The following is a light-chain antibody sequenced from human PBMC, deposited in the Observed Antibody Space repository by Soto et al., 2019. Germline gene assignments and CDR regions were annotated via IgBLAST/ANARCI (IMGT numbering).Light chain of an antibody. CDR1: QSVDSS. Sequence: TQSPATLSVSPGDRATLSCRASQSVDSSLAWYQQKRGQPPRLLIYGASSRESGVPDRFSGSGSGTEFVLTVTSLQSDDSAVYSCQQYNSWPPTFGQGTRVEIK. CDR3: QQYNSWPPT. V-gene: IGKV3-15*01. J-gene: IGKJ1*01. CDR2: GAS.